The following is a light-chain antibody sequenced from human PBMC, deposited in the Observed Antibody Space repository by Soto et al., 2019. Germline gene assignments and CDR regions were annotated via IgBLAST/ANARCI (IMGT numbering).Light chain of an antibody. J-gene: IGKJ5*01. CDR2: AAS. Sequence: DIQLTQSPSSLSASLGDSVSISCRASQNIDNHLNWYRQRSGEAPEVLIYAASALRDGVSPRVSGRGYGTDFTLTIKNLLPEDFATYYCQQSSSSPPITFGQGTRLEI. V-gene: IGKV1-39*01. CDR3: QQSSSSPPIT. CDR1: QNIDNH.